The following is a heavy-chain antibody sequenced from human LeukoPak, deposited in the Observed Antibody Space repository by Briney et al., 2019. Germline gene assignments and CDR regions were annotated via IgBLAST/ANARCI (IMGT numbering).Heavy chain of an antibody. CDR1: GFTFSSYA. CDR2: ISGSGGST. V-gene: IGHV3-23*01. J-gene: IGHJ4*02. CDR3: AKSRREVTQYTSFDF. Sequence: GGSLRLSCASSGFTFSSYAMSWVRQAPGKGLEWVSAISGSGGSTYYADSVKGRFTISRDISKNTLYLQMNSLRAEDTAVYYCAKSRREVTQYTSFDFWGQGTLVTVSS. D-gene: IGHD2-2*02.